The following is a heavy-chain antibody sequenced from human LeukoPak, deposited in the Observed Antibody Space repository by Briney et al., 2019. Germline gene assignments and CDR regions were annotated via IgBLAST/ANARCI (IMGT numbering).Heavy chain of an antibody. CDR1: DISFSDYA. D-gene: IGHD2-15*01. V-gene: IGHV3-30*14. Sequence: GGSLRLSCADSDISFSDYALHWVRQAPGKGPEWVARISYDGSERYYGDSVKGRFTISGDNTKNMGYLQMDSLRVEDTAVYYCARYLGYNRFDPWGQGTLVTVSS. CDR2: ISYDGSER. CDR3: ARYLGYNRFDP. J-gene: IGHJ5*02.